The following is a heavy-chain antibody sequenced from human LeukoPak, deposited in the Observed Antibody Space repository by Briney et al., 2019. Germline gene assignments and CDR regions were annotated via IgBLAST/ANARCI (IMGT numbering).Heavy chain of an antibody. CDR1: GGSISSYY. V-gene: IGHV4-59*08. J-gene: IGHJ4*02. Sequence: SETLSLTCAVSGGSISSYYWSWIRQPPGKGLEWIGYIHYSGSTNYNSSLKSRVTISVDTSKNQFSLKLSSVTAADTAVYYCARWFGELSMDYWGQGTLVTVSS. CDR2: IHYSGST. D-gene: IGHD3-10*01. CDR3: ARWFGELSMDY.